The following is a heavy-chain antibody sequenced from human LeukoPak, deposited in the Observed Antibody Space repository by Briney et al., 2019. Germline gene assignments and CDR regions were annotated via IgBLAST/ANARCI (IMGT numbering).Heavy chain of an antibody. J-gene: IGHJ6*03. Sequence: ASVKVSCKASGYTFTGYYMHWVRQAPGQGLEWMGWINPNSGGTNYAQKFQGRVTMTRDTSISTAYMELSRLRSDDTAVYYCARGIAAGGYYYYYYMDVWGKGTTVTISS. CDR1: GYTFTGYY. CDR3: ARGIAAGGYYYYYYMDV. V-gene: IGHV1-2*02. CDR2: INPNSGGT. D-gene: IGHD6-13*01.